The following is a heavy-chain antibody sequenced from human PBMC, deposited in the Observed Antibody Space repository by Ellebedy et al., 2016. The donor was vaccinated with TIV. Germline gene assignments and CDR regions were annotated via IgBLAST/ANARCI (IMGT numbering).Heavy chain of an antibody. CDR3: ARDFSSSWYWGLHY. CDR1: GFTFSSTA. J-gene: IGHJ4*02. Sequence: PGGSLRLSCGASGFTFSSTAMTWVRQAPGKGLEWVSGIVGSGGRRFYADSVEGRFTISRDNSKNTLYLQMNSLRAEDTAVYYCARDFSSSWYWGLHYWGQGTLVTVSS. D-gene: IGHD6-13*01. V-gene: IGHV3-23*01. CDR2: IVGSGGRR.